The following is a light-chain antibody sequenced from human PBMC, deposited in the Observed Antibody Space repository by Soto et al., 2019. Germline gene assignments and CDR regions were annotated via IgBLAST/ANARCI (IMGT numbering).Light chain of an antibody. V-gene: IGKV3-15*01. Sequence: EIVMTQSPATLSVSPGERATLSCLASQSVSSNLAWYQQKPGQAPRLLIYDASTRATGIPDRFSGSGSETEFTLTISSLQSEDYAIYYCQQYNNWPPWTFGQGTKVDI. J-gene: IGKJ1*01. CDR3: QQYNNWPPWT. CDR1: QSVSSN. CDR2: DAS.